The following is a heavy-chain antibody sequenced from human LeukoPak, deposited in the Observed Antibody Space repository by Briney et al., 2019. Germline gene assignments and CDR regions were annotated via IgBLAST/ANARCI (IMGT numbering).Heavy chain of an antibody. CDR2: IHYTGGT. CDR1: SGSISGRY. J-gene: IGHJ4*02. Sequence: SETLSLTCTVSSGSISGRYWSWVRQPPGKGLEWIAYIHYTGGTKYNPSHQSRATISVDTSKNQFSLKLSSVTAADTGVYYCASQGYFDSSGYGYWGQGTLVTVSS. V-gene: IGHV4-59*08. CDR3: ASQGYFDSSGYGY. D-gene: IGHD3-22*01.